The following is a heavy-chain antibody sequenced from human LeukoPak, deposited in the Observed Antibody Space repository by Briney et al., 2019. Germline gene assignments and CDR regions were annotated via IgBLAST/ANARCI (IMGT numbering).Heavy chain of an antibody. D-gene: IGHD6-19*01. J-gene: IGHJ4*02. V-gene: IGHV3-7*01. CDR2: IKQDGSEK. CDR1: GFTFSSYW. CDR3: AGGYSSGWAHEGFDY. Sequence: GGSLRLXCAASGFTFSSYWMSWVRQAPGKGLEWVANIKQDGSEKYYVDSVKGRFTISRDNAKNSLYLQMNSLRAEDTAVYCCAGGYSSGWAHEGFDYWGQGTLVTVSS.